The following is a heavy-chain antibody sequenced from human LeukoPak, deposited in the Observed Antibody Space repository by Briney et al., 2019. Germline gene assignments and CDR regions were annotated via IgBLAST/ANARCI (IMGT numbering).Heavy chain of an antibody. Sequence: GSLRLSCGASGFTFGTYWMHWVRQAPGKGLVWVSGINSDGGTTTYADSVKGRFTISRDNAKNTLYLQMNNLRAEDTAVYYCARDASYCGGDCRDYWGQGTLVTVST. CDR1: GFTFGTYW. D-gene: IGHD2-21*02. CDR2: INSDGGTT. CDR3: ARDASYCGGDCRDY. V-gene: IGHV3-74*01. J-gene: IGHJ4*02.